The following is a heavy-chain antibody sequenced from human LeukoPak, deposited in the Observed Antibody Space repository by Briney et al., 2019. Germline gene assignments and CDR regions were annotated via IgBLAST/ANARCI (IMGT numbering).Heavy chain of an antibody. J-gene: IGHJ6*02. V-gene: IGHV1-18*01. D-gene: IGHD5-24*01. CDR2: IGAYNGNT. CDR3: ARYRRRRQGFYNGMDV. Sequence: GASVKVSCKASGYSFDSYGISWVRQAPGQGLEWMGWIGAYNGNTNYAQKLQGRVAMTTDTSTSTAYMELRTLRSDDTAVYYCARYRRRRQGFYNGMDVWGQGTTVTVSS. CDR1: GYSFDSYG.